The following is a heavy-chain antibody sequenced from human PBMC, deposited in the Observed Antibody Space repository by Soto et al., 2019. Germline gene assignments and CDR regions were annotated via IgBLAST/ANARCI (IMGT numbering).Heavy chain of an antibody. V-gene: IGHV3-30*04. Sequence: GGSLRLSCAASGFTFSSYAMHWVRQAPGKGLEWVAVISYDGSNKYYADSVKGRFTISRDNSKNTLYLQMNSLRAEDTAVYYCARGSYYGSGSYYNAFDIWGQGTMVTVSS. CDR1: GFTFSSYA. D-gene: IGHD3-10*01. CDR2: ISYDGSNK. CDR3: ARGSYYGSGSYYNAFDI. J-gene: IGHJ3*02.